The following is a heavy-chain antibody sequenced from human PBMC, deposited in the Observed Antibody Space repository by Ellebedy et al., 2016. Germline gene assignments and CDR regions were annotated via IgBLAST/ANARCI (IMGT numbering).Heavy chain of an antibody. D-gene: IGHD5/OR15-5a*01. CDR1: RFTFSTYG. Sequence: GESLKISCAAFRFTFSTYGMHWVRQAPGEGLEWVAVVSYDGISKFYADSVKGRFTISRDNSNSTLYLQMNSLRSEDTAVYYCAKDLRVGPHGMDVWGQGTTVTVSS. V-gene: IGHV3-30*18. J-gene: IGHJ6*02. CDR2: VSYDGISK. CDR3: AKDLRVGPHGMDV.